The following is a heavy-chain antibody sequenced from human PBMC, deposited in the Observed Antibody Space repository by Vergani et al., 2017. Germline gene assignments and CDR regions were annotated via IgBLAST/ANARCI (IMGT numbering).Heavy chain of an antibody. Sequence: QVQLVQSGAEVKTPGASVKVSCQASGYTFTSYYIHWVRQAPGRGLEWMGIINPSGGSTNYAQKFQGRVTMTRDTSTSTVFMELSSLRSEDTAVYYCARGCGSTSCYKRGEDWFDPWGQGTLGNGSS. CDR2: INPSGGST. CDR3: ARGCGSTSCYKRGEDWFDP. D-gene: IGHD2-2*02. V-gene: IGHV1-46*01. CDR1: GYTFTSYY. J-gene: IGHJ5*02.